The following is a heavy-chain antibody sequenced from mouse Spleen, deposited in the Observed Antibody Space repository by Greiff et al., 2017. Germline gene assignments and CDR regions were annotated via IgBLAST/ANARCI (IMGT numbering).Heavy chain of an antibody. CDR1: GYTFTSYW. D-gene: IGHD2-1*01. CDR3: ARSGGGNYKDYAMDY. CDR2: IDPSDSYT. Sequence: VQLQQPGAELVMPGASVKLSCKASGYTFTSYWMHWVKQRPGQGLEWIGEIDPSDSYTNYNQKFKGKATLTVDKSSCTAYMQLSSLTSEDSAVYYCARSGGGNYKDYAMDYWGQGTSVTVSS. J-gene: IGHJ4*01. V-gene: IGHV1-69*01.